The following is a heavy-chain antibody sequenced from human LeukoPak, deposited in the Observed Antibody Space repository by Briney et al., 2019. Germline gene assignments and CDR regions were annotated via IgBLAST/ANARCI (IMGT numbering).Heavy chain of an antibody. CDR1: GGTFSSYA. D-gene: IGHD3-22*01. J-gene: IGHJ6*02. CDR2: IIPIFGTA. CDR3: ARDLYYYDSSGDMVFYYYYYGMDV. Sequence: SVKVSCKASGGTFSSYAISWVRQAPGQGLEWMGGIIPIFGTANYAQKFQGRVTITADESTSTVYMELSSLRSEDTAVYYCARDLYYYDSSGDMVFYYYYYGMDVWGQGTTVTVSS. V-gene: IGHV1-69*13.